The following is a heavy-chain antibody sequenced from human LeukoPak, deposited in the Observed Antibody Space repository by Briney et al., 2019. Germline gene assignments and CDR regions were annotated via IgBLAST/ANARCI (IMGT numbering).Heavy chain of an antibody. D-gene: IGHD5-12*01. CDR1: GGSIRSYY. J-gene: IGHJ4*02. CDR2: IYYSGST. Sequence: PSETLSLTCTVSGGSIRSYYWSWIRQPPGKGLEWIGYIYYSGSTNYNPSLKSRVTISVDTSRNQFSLKLSSVTAADTAVYYCARRRGRGYDLPSKYYFDYWGQGTLVTVSS. V-gene: IGHV4-59*08. CDR3: ARRRGRGYDLPSKYYFDY.